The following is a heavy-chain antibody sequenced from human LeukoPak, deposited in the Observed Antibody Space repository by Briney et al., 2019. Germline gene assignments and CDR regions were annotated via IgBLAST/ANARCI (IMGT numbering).Heavy chain of an antibody. J-gene: IGHJ6*03. D-gene: IGHD1-1*01. V-gene: IGHV3-74*01. CDR1: GFTFSSYW. CDR2: INSDGSSR. Sequence: GGSLRLSCAASGFTFSSYWMHWVRQAPGKGLVWVSRINSDGSSRSCADSVKGRLTISRDNAKNTLYLQMNSLRAEDTAVYYCARARLERYMDVWGKGTTVTVSS. CDR3: ARARLERYMDV.